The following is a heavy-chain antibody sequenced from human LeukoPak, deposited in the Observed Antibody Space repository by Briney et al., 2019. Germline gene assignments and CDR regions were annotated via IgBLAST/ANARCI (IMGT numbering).Heavy chain of an antibody. CDR3: AKELYGWYYDY. Sequence: PGRSLRLSCAASGFTFSSYNMLWVRQAPGKGREGVAAVSHDGNHKYYADSVKGQFTLSRDNYKNTLYLQMKSLRAEDTAVYYCAKELYGWYYDYWGQGTLVTVS. V-gene: IGHV3-30-3*01. D-gene: IGHD6-19*01. CDR1: GFTFSSYN. J-gene: IGHJ4*02. CDR2: VSHDGNHK.